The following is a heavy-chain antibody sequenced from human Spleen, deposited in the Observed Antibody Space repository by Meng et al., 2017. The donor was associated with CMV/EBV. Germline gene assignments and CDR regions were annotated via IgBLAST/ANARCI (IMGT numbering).Heavy chain of an antibody. Sequence: GESLKISCAASGFTFSSYWMHWVRQAPGKGLVWVSRINSDGSSTSYADSVKGRFTISRDNAKNTLYLQMSSLRAEDTAVYYCVLNRAYWGQGTLVTVSS. D-gene: IGHD3-10*01. CDR2: INSDGSST. CDR3: VLNRAY. CDR1: GFTFSSYW. J-gene: IGHJ4*02. V-gene: IGHV3-74*01.